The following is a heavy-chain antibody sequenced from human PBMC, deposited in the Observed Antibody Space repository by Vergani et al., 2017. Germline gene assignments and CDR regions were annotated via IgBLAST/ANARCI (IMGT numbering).Heavy chain of an antibody. V-gene: IGHV4-59*01. Sequence: QLQLQESGPGLVKPSETLSLTCTVSGGSISSYYWSWIRQPPGKGLEWIGYIYYSGSTNYNPSLKSRVTISVDTSKNQFSLKLSSVTAADTAVYYCARGRFIWFWDGPFDYWGQGTLVTVSS. CDR1: GGSISSYY. J-gene: IGHJ4*02. CDR3: ARGRFIWFWDGPFDY. D-gene: IGHD3-10*01. CDR2: IYYSGST.